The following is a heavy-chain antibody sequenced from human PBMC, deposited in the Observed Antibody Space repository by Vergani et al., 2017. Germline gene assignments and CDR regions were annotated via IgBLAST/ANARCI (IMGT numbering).Heavy chain of an antibody. CDR2: IIPNFGTA. CDR3: AGRATGANGGWFDP. J-gene: IGHJ5*02. D-gene: IGHD5-12*01. V-gene: IGHV1-69*12. CDR1: GCTFSSYA. Sequence: QVQLVQSGAEVKKPGSSVKVSCKASGCTFSSYAISWVRQAPGQGLEWMGGIIPNFGTAKYAQKFQGRVTITADESTSKAYMELSSLRSEDTAVYYCAGRATGANGGWFDPWGQGTLVTVSS.